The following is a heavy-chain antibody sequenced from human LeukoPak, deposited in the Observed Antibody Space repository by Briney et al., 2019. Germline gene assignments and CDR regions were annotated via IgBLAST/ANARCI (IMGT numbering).Heavy chain of an antibody. D-gene: IGHD6-13*01. J-gene: IGHJ6*03. V-gene: IGHV3-21*01. Sequence: GGSLRLSCAASGFTFSDYGMSWVRQAPGRGLEWVSAISGGGLYTYYADSVKGRFTISRDNAKNSLYLQFNSLRAEDTAVYYCARDPSSWYYYYMDVWGKGTTVTVSS. CDR3: ARDPSSWYYYYMDV. CDR2: ISGGGLYT. CDR1: GFTFSDYG.